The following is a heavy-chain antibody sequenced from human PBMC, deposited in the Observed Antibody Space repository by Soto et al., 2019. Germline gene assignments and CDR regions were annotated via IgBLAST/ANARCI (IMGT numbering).Heavy chain of an antibody. CDR1: GVTFSSYT. J-gene: IGHJ4*02. D-gene: IGHD3-10*01. CDR3: ASSYYYGSGSYSLDY. Sequence: QVQLVQSGAEVKKPGSSVKVSCKASGVTFSSYTISWVRQAPGQGLEWMGRIIPILGIANYAQKFQGRVTITADKSTSTAYMELSSLRSEDTAVYYCASSYYYGSGSYSLDYWGQGTLVTVSS. V-gene: IGHV1-69*02. CDR2: IIPILGIA.